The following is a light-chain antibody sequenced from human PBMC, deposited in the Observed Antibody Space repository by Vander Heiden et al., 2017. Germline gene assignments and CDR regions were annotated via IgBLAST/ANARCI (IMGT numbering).Light chain of an antibody. CDR3: QQSYGALWT. CDR1: QSIGSF. J-gene: IGKJ1*01. Sequence: DIQMTQSPSSLSASVGDRVTITCRVSQSIGSFLNWYQQTPGKAPKLLIYSASSLQSGVPSRFSGSGSGTDFTLTISSLQPEDFATYYCQQSYGALWTFGQGTKVEIK. V-gene: IGKV1-39*01. CDR2: SAS.